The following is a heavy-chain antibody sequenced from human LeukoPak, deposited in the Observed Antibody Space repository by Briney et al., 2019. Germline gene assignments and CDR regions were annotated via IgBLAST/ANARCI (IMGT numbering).Heavy chain of an antibody. V-gene: IGHV5-51*01. J-gene: IGHJ4*02. CDR3: ARPQKYSTGWYYDY. Sequence: GESLKISCKVCGYSFTNNWIGWVRQMPGNGLEWMGIIYPADSDVRYSPSFQGQVTISADKSISTAYLQWSSLKASDTAMYYCARPQKYSTGWYYDYWGQGTVVTVSS. D-gene: IGHD6-19*01. CDR1: GYSFTNNW. CDR2: IYPADSDV.